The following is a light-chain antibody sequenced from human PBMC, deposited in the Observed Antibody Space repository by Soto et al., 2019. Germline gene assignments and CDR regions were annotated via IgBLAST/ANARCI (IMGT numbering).Light chain of an antibody. Sequence: DIVLTQSPGTLSLSPGERATLSCRASQSVSSSYLAWYQQKPGQAPRLLIYGASSRATGIPDRFSGSGSGTDFTLTISRLEPEDFAVYYCQQYGSSLPWTFGQGTKVDNK. CDR1: QSVSSSY. CDR3: QQYGSSLPWT. CDR2: GAS. J-gene: IGKJ1*01. V-gene: IGKV3-20*01.